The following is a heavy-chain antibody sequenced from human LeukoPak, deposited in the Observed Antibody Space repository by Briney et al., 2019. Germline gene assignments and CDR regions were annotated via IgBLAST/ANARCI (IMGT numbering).Heavy chain of an antibody. CDR2: IYYSGST. D-gene: IGHD1-26*01. Sequence: SETLSLTCTVSGGSMSNDYWSWIRQPPGKGLEWIGYIYYSGSTNYNPSLKSRVTISVDTSKNQFSLKLSSVTAADTAVYYCARGSRGSSSYAFDYWGQGTLVTVSS. J-gene: IGHJ4*02. CDR3: ARGSRGSSSYAFDY. CDR1: GGSMSNDY. V-gene: IGHV4-59*01.